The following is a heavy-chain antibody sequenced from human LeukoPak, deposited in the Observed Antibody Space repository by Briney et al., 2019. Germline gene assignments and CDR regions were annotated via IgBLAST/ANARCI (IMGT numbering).Heavy chain of an antibody. D-gene: IGHD6-13*01. Sequence: GGSLRLACAVSGFTFSDYYMSWIRQADGKVLEWVSSIRSSGSTIYYAASVKGRFTISRDNAKNSLYLQMNSLRAEDTAVYYCARETGYSSSWYFGLDYYYGMDVWGQGTTVTVSS. CDR3: ARETGYSSSWYFGLDYYYGMDV. V-gene: IGHV3-11*01. J-gene: IGHJ6*02. CDR2: IRSSGSTI. CDR1: GFTFSDYY.